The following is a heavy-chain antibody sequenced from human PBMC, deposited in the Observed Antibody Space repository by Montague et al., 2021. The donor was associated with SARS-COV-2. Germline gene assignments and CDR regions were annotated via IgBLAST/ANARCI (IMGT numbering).Heavy chain of an antibody. Sequence: SETLSLTCTVSGGSISSGSYYWGWIRQPPGKGLEWIGSIYYSGTTDYNPSLQSRVTISVDTSKNQFSLRLSSVSAADTAMYYCARDVRFSSYEVWFDPWGQGTLLTVSS. V-gene: IGHV4-39*07. CDR2: IYYSGTT. CDR3: ARDVRFSSYEVWFDP. J-gene: IGHJ5*02. D-gene: IGHD6-13*01. CDR1: GGSISSGSYY.